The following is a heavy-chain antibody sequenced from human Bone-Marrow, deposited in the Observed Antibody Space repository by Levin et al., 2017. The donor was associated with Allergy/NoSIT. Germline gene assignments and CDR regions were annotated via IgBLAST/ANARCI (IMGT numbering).Heavy chain of an antibody. D-gene: IGHD6-19*01. CDR3: ARDSGGYFDF. CDR1: GFTFTSYT. V-gene: IGHV3-48*02. J-gene: IGHJ4*02. Sequence: GGSLRLSCAASGFTFTSYTMNWVRQAPGKGLECVSYITSDSSTIYYADSVKGRFTISRDNAKNSLYLQMNGLRDEDTAVYYCARDSGGYFDFWGQGTLVTVSS. CDR2: ITSDSSTI.